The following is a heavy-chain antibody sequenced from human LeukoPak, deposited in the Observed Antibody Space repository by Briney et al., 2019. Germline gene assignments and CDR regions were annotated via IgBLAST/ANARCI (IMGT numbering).Heavy chain of an antibody. V-gene: IGHV4-59*08. CDR3: ARGYSKADY. CDR1: GGSISSYY. D-gene: IGHD4-11*01. CDR2: IYSSGST. J-gene: IGHJ4*02. Sequence: SETLSLTNTVSGGSISSYYWSCTRQPPEQRLEWIGYIYSSGSTNYNPSLKSRVTISVDTSKNQFSLKLSSVTAADTAVYYCARGYSKADYWGQGTLVTVSS.